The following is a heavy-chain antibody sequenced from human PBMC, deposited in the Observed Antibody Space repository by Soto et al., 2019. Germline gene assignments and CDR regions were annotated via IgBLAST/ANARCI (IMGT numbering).Heavy chain of an antibody. CDR3: AKGPSPYCSSTSCLLDY. V-gene: IGHV3-30*18. D-gene: IGHD2-2*01. Sequence: GGSLRLSCAASGFTFSNAWMSWVRQAPGKGLEWVAVISYDGSNKYYADSVKGRFTISRDNSKNTLYLQMNSLRAEDTAVYYCAKGPSPYCSSTSCLLDYWGQGTLVTVSS. CDR1: GFTFSNAW. J-gene: IGHJ4*02. CDR2: ISYDGSNK.